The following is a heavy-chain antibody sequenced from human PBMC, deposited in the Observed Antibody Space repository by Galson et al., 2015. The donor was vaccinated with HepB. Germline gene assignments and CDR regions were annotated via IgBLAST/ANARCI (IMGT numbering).Heavy chain of an antibody. J-gene: IGHJ6*02. CDR2: INNSDGGT. CDR1: GFSARNYW. CDR3: AKDLLNYGMDV. Sequence: SLRLSCAASGFSARNYWMNWIRQAPGKGPEWVSVINNSDGGTEYADFVKGRFIISRDNSKITLYLQMNSLRAEDPAVYYCAKDLLNYGMDVWGQGTTVAVSS. V-gene: IGHV3-66*01.